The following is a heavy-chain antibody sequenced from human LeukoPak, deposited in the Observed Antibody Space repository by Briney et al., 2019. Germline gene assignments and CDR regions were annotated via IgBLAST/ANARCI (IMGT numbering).Heavy chain of an antibody. J-gene: IGHJ6*02. CDR2: IYYSGST. CDR1: GGSISSGAYS. V-gene: IGHV4-61*08. CDR3: ARERDDYYYYGMDV. Sequence: PSETLSLTCAVSGGSISSGAYSWSWIRQPPGNGLEWIGYIYYSGSTNYNPSLKSRVTISVDTSKNQFSLKLSSVTAADTAVYYCARERDDYYYYGMDVWGQGTTVTVSS.